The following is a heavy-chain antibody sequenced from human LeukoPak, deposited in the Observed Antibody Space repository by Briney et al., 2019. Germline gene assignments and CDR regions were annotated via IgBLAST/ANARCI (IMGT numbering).Heavy chain of an antibody. Sequence: SVKVPCKASGGTFSSYAISWVRQAPGQGLEWMGGIIPIFGTANYAQKFQGRVTITADESTSTAYMELSSLRSEDTAVYYCARENDSSGYYHPSFDYWGQGTLVTVAS. J-gene: IGHJ4*02. CDR1: GGTFSSYA. D-gene: IGHD3-22*01. CDR3: ARENDSSGYYHPSFDY. V-gene: IGHV1-69*13. CDR2: IIPIFGTA.